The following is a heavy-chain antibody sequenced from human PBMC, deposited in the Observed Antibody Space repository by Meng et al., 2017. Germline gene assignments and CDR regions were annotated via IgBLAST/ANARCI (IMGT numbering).Heavy chain of an antibody. V-gene: IGHV3-33*01. Sequence: VHLVESGGGVSQPGRSLRLSCAAYGFTFSSYGMHWVRQAPGKGLEWVAVIWYDGSNKYYADSVKGRFTISRDNSKNTLYLQMNSLRAEDTAVYYCARGGYSSGWPYFDYWGQGTLVTVSS. CDR1: GFTFSSYG. J-gene: IGHJ4*02. D-gene: IGHD6-19*01. CDR2: IWYDGSNK. CDR3: ARGGYSSGWPYFDY.